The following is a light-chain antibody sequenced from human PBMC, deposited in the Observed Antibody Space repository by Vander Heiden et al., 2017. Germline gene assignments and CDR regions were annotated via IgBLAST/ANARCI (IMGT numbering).Light chain of an antibody. J-gene: IGKJ3*01. CDR3: QQSYSIPCT. CDR2: AAS. CDR1: QSISSY. V-gene: IGKV1-39*01. Sequence: IQLTQSPSSLSASVGDRVTITCRTSQSISSYLNWYQQKPGKAPKLLIYAASSLQSGVPSRFSGSGSGTDFTLTISSLQPDDFATYYCQQSYSIPCTFGPGTKVDIK.